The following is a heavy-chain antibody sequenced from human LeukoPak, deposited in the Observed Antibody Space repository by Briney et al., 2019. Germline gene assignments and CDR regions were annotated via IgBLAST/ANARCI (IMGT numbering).Heavy chain of an antibody. V-gene: IGHV3-21*01. CDR2: ISSSSYI. CDR3: AKGPSDRYYDILTGDYYYYYMGV. CDR1: GFTFSSYS. J-gene: IGHJ6*03. Sequence: GGSLRLSCVASGFTFSSYSMNWVRQAPGKGLEWVSFISSSSYIYYAESVKGRFTISRDNAKSSLYVEMNSLRVEDMAVYYCAKGPSDRYYDILTGDYYYYYMGVWGKGTTVTVSS. D-gene: IGHD3-9*01.